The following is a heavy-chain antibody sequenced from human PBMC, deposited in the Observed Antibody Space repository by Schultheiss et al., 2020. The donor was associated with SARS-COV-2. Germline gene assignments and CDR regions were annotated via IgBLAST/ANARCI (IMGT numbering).Heavy chain of an antibody. Sequence: ASVKVSCKAFEYTFTAYYMHWVRQAPGQGLEWMGLINPRSGGTNYAQKFQGRVTMTRNTSISTAYMELSSLRSEDTAVYYCARGRVQLWLLANWGQGTLVTVSS. CDR1: EYTFTAYY. CDR2: INPRSGGT. CDR3: ARGRVQLWLLAN. V-gene: IGHV1-2*02. D-gene: IGHD5-18*01. J-gene: IGHJ4*02.